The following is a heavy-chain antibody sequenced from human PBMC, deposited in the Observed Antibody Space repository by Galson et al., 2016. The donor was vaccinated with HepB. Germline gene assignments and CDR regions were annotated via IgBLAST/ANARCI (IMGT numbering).Heavy chain of an antibody. Sequence: SLRLSCAASGFTFSSYAMSWVRQAPGKGLEWVSAIHLGGNGIYYADSVKGRFTISRDDYNSMLYLQMNSLRAEDTAAYYCTKHEVRTHDYWGQGTLVTVSS. CDR1: GFTFSSYA. J-gene: IGHJ4*02. D-gene: IGHD3-22*01. V-gene: IGHV3-23*01. CDR3: TKHEVRTHDY. CDR2: IHLGGNGI.